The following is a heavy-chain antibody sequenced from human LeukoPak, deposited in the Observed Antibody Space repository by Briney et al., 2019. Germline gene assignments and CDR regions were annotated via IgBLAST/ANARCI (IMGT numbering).Heavy chain of an antibody. V-gene: IGHV4-30-4*01. CDR3: ARPYYYDSRIDP. D-gene: IGHD3-22*01. CDR1: GGSISSGDYY. J-gene: IGHJ5*02. CDR2: MYYGGST. Sequence: KASETLSLTCTVSGGSISSGDYYWSWIRQPPGKGLEWIAYMYYGGSTYYNPSLKSRVTMSADTSKNQLSLKLSSVTAADTAVYYCARPYYYDSRIDPWGQGILVTVSS.